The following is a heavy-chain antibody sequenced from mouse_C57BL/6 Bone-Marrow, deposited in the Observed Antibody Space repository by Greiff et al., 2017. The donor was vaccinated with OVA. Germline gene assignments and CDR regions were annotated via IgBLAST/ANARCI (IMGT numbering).Heavy chain of an antibody. Sequence: EVQLQQSGAELVRPGASVKLSCTASGFNIKDDYMHWVKQRPEQGLEWIGWIDPENSDTEYASKFQGKATITADTSSNTAYLQLSSLTSEDTAVYYCTTPITTVVASGDYFDYWGQGTTLTVSS. CDR2: IDPENSDT. J-gene: IGHJ2*01. D-gene: IGHD1-1*01. CDR3: TTPITTVVASGDYFDY. V-gene: IGHV14-4*01. CDR1: GFNIKDDY.